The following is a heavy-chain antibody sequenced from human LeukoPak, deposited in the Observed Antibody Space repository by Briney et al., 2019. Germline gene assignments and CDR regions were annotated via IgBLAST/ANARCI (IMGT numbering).Heavy chain of an antibody. D-gene: IGHD5-12*01. J-gene: IGHJ4*02. CDR1: GFTFSDYG. CDR2: ISGTAFST. CDR3: AKDTGSGYDYFSYYFDY. V-gene: IGHV3-23*01. Sequence: GGSLRLSCAASGFTFSDYGMGWVRQAPGKGLEWVSLISGTAFSTYYADSVRGRFTISRDNPKNTLYLQMNSLRAEDTAVYYCAKDTGSGYDYFSYYFDYWGQGTLVTVSS.